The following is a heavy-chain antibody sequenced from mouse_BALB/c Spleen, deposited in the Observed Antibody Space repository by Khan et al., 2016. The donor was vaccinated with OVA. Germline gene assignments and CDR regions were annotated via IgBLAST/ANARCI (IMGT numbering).Heavy chain of an antibody. V-gene: IGHV1S132*01. CDR3: AREEALYYFDY. CDR1: GYIFTNYW. D-gene: IGHD3-2*02. CDR2: IYPGTDNT. Sequence: QVQLQQSGAELVRPGASVKLSCKTSGYIFTNYWIHWVKQRSGQGLEWIARIYPGTDNTYYNEKLKGTATLTVDKSSSTAYLQLSSLKSEDTAVYFCAREEALYYFDYWGQGTTLTVSS. J-gene: IGHJ2*01.